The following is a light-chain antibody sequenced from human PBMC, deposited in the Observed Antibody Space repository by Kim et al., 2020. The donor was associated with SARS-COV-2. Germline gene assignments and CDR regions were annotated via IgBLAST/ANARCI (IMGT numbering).Light chain of an antibody. Sequence: ASLGDRVTITCRASQDISNHLAWFQQTPGKAPKSLIYGASTLQSGIPSKFSGSGSGTDFTLTISSLQPEDFATYYCQQSNSYPLTFGGGTKVDIK. J-gene: IGKJ4*01. CDR2: GAS. V-gene: IGKV1-16*02. CDR3: QQSNSYPLT. CDR1: QDISNH.